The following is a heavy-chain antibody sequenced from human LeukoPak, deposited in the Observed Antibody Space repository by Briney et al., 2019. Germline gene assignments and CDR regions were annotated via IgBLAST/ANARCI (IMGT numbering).Heavy chain of an antibody. D-gene: IGHD4-17*01. Sequence: GGSLRLSCAASGFTFSSYAMSWVRQAPGKGLEWVSAISGSGGSTYYADSVKGRFTISRDNSKNTLYLQMYSLRAEDTAVYYCAKDPESGDYGDYYWFDPWGQGTLVTVSS. CDR2: ISGSGGST. J-gene: IGHJ5*02. CDR1: GFTFSSYA. V-gene: IGHV3-23*01. CDR3: AKDPESGDYGDYYWFDP.